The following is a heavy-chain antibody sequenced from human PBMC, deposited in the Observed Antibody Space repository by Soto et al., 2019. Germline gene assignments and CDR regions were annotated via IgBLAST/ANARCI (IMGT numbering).Heavy chain of an antibody. CDR1: GFTFSSYG. Sequence: GGSLRLSCAASGFTFSSYGMHWVRQAPGKGLEWVAVISYDGSNKYYADSVKGRFTISRDNSKNTLYLQMNSLRAEDTAVYYCAKDHCGGSCYFVDYWGQGTLVTVSS. J-gene: IGHJ4*02. D-gene: IGHD2-15*01. V-gene: IGHV3-30*18. CDR3: AKDHCGGSCYFVDY. CDR2: ISYDGSNK.